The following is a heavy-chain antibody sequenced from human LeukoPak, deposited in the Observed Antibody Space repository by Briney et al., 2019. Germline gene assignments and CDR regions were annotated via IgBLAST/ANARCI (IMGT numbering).Heavy chain of an antibody. Sequence: PSETLSLTCTVSGGSISSYYWSWIRQPAGKGLEWIGRIYTSGSTNYNPSLKSRVTMSVDTSKNQFSLKLSSVTAADTAVYYCARYGYSYGPTYFDYWGQGTLVTVSS. D-gene: IGHD5-18*01. J-gene: IGHJ4*02. CDR3: ARYGYSYGPTYFDY. V-gene: IGHV4-4*07. CDR2: IYTSGST. CDR1: GGSISSYY.